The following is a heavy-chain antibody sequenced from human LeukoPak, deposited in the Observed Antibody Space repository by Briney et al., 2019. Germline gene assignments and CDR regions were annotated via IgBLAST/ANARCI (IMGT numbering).Heavy chain of an antibody. Sequence: ASVKVSCKASGYTFTGYYMHWVRQAPGQGLEWMGWISAYNGNTNYAQKLQGRVTMTTDTSTSTAYMELSSLRSEDTAVYYCARDKIRAAAIVWFDPWGQGTLVTVSS. CDR2: ISAYNGNT. J-gene: IGHJ5*02. D-gene: IGHD2-2*01. V-gene: IGHV1-18*04. CDR1: GYTFTGYY. CDR3: ARDKIRAAAIVWFDP.